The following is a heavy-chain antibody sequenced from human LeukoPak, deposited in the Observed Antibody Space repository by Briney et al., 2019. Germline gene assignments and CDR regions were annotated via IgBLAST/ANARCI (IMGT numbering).Heavy chain of an antibody. CDR2: INHSGST. CDR3: AILRGYYFDY. D-gene: IGHD2-15*01. J-gene: IGHJ4*02. V-gene: IGHV4-34*01. Sequence: PSETLSHTCAVYGGSFSGYYWSWIRQPPGKGLEWIGEINHSGSTNYNPSLKSRVTISVDTSKNQFSLKLSSVTAADTALYYCAILRGYYFDYWGQGTLVTVSS. CDR1: GGSFSGYY.